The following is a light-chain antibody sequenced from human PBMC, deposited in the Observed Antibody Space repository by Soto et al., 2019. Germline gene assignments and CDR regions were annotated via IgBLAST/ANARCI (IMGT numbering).Light chain of an antibody. J-gene: IGKJ5*01. Sequence: EIVMTQSPGTLSVFPGESVTLSCRASQSVNGFLDWFQHKPGQAPRLLIYGASSRATGIPDKFSGSGSGTDFTLTISRLEPEDFAVYYCQQYGSSPITFGQGTRLEIK. CDR1: QSVNGF. V-gene: IGKV3-20*01. CDR3: QQYGSSPIT. CDR2: GAS.